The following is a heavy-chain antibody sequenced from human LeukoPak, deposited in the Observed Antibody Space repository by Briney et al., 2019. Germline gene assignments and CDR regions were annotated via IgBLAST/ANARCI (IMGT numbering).Heavy chain of an antibody. Sequence: GGSLRLSCAASGFTLSSYAMHWVRQPPGKGLEWVAFIRYDGGNKYYADSVKGRFTISRDNSKDTLYLQMSSLSADDTAVYYCAKGSGGSYFDYWGQGTLVTVSS. CDR1: GFTLSSYA. CDR3: AKGSGGSYFDY. CDR2: IRYDGGNK. J-gene: IGHJ4*02. V-gene: IGHV3-30*02. D-gene: IGHD3-16*01.